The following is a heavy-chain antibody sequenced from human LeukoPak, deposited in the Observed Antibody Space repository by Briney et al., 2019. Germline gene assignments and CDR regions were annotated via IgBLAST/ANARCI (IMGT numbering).Heavy chain of an antibody. V-gene: IGHV3-7*03. CDR2: INPDGNGK. D-gene: IGHD2-21*01. J-gene: IGHJ4*02. CDR1: GLMVTGSG. Sequence: GGSLRLSCAASGLMVTGSGMNWIRQAPGKGLEWVASINPDGNGKGYVDSVRGRFTISRDNVENSLYLQMDRLTAEDTAVYYCARDAAYKKFDYWGQGTVVTVSS. CDR3: ARDAAYKKFDY.